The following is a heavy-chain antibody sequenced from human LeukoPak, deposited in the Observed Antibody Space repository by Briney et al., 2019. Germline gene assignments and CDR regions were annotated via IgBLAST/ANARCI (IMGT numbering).Heavy chain of an antibody. CDR1: GGSFSGYY. CDR2: INHSGST. CDR3: ARGRRAAPFDY. Sequence: SETLSLTCAVYGGSFSGYYWSWIRQPPGKGLEWIGEINHSGSTNYNPSLKSRVTISVDTSKNQFSLKLSSVTAADTAVYYCARGRRAAPFDYWGQGTLVTVSS. J-gene: IGHJ4*02. D-gene: IGHD6-6*01. V-gene: IGHV4-34*01.